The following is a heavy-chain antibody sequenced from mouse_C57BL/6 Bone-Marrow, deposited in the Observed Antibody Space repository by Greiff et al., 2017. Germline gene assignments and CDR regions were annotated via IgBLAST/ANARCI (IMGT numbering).Heavy chain of an antibody. CDR2: IDPSDSYT. CDR1: GYTFTSYW. CDR3: AREDYGSGYWYLDV. V-gene: IGHV1-59*01. Sequence: QVQLQQPGAELVRPGTSVKLSCKASGYTFTSYWMHWVKQRPGQGLEWIGVIDPSDSYTNYNQKFKGKATLTVDTSSSTAYMQLSSLTSEDSAVYYCAREDYGSGYWYLDVWGTGTTVTVSS. D-gene: IGHD1-1*01. J-gene: IGHJ1*03.